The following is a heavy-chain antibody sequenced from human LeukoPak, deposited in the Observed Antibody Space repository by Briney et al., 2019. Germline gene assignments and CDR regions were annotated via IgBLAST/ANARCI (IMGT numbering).Heavy chain of an antibody. CDR1: GFAFNTYA. CDR3: AREIFGWGGYPDF. V-gene: IGHV3-33*01. Sequence: GGSLRLSCAASGFAFNTYAMHWVHQAPGQGLEWVALIWHDGSHKFYSNSVRGQFTISRDNSKNTVSLQMNNLRPEDTAVYYRAREIFGWGGYPDFWGQGTLVTVSS. J-gene: IGHJ4*02. D-gene: IGHD3-3*01. CDR2: IWHDGSHK.